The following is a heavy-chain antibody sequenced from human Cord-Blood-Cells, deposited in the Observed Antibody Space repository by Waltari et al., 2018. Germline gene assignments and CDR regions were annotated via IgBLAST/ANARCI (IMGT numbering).Heavy chain of an antibody. Sequence: QVQLQESGPGLVKPSQTLSLTRTVAGGPVSSGGYSCSWVRQHPGKGLEWIGYIYYSGSTYYNPSLKSRVTISVDTSKNQFSLKLSSVTAADTAVYYCARDGTDYFDYWGQGTLVTVSS. CDR2: IYYSGST. D-gene: IGHD1-26*01. V-gene: IGHV4-31*03. CDR3: ARDGTDYFDY. CDR1: GGPVSSGGYS. J-gene: IGHJ4*02.